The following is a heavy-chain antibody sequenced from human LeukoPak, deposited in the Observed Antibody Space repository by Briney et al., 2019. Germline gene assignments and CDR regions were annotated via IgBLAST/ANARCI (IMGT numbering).Heavy chain of an antibody. Sequence: SETLSLTCTVSGGSISSSSYYWGWIRQPPGKGLEWIGSIYYSGSTYYNPSLKSRVTISVDTSKNQFSLKLSSVTAADTAVYYCARDASVAAAQWAYWGQGTLVTVSS. D-gene: IGHD6-13*01. CDR3: ARDASVAAAQWAY. CDR1: GGSISSSSYY. CDR2: IYYSGST. J-gene: IGHJ4*02. V-gene: IGHV4-39*02.